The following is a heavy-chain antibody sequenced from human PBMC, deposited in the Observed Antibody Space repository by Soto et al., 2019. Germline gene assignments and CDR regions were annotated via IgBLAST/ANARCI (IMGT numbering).Heavy chain of an antibody. Sequence: PSETLSLTCTVSGGSISSYYWSWIRQPPGKGLEWIGYIYYSGSTNYNPSLKSRVTISVDTSKNQFSLKLSSVTAADTAVYYCAREGEGYYDSRGYNRRMDVWGQGTTVTVSS. D-gene: IGHD3-22*01. CDR2: IYYSGST. J-gene: IGHJ6*02. CDR1: GGSISSYY. CDR3: AREGEGYYDSRGYNRRMDV. V-gene: IGHV4-59*01.